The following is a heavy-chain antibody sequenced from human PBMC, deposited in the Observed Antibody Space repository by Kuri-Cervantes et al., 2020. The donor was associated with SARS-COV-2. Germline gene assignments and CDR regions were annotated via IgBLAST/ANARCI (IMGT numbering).Heavy chain of an antibody. CDR2: IKSKTDGGTT. D-gene: IGHD3-3*01. V-gene: IGHV3-15*01. CDR1: GFTFSNAW. J-gene: IGHJ6*02. Sequence: GGSLRLSCAASGFTFSNAWMSWVRQAPGKGLGWVGRIKSKTDGGTTDYAAPVKGRFTISRDDSENTLYLQMNSPKTEDTAVYYCTRDSSYYDFWSGYPYYGMDVWGQGTTVTVSS. CDR3: TRDSSYYDFWSGYPYYGMDV.